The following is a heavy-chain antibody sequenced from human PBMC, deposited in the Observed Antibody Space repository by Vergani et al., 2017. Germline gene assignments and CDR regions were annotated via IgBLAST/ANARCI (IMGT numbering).Heavy chain of an antibody. CDR3: ARAADIVVVVAATRLTGDAFDI. D-gene: IGHD2-15*01. Sequence: QVQLVESGGGVVQPGRSLRLSCAASGFTFSSYAMHWVRQAPGKGLEWVAVISYDGSNKYYADSVKGRFTISRDNSKNTLYLQMNSLRAEDTAVYYCARAADIVVVVAATRLTGDAFDIWGQGTMVTVSS. CDR1: GFTFSSYA. J-gene: IGHJ3*02. V-gene: IGHV3-30-3*01. CDR2: ISYDGSNK.